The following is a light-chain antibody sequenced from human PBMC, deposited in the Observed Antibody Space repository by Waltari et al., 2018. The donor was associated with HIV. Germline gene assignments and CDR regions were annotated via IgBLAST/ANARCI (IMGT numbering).Light chain of an antibody. V-gene: IGLV1-44*01. CDR3: SAWDDSLKGHV. Sequence: QSVLTQPPSVSATPGQRVTISCSGSSSNIGRNSVNWYQQLPGTAPKVFIHSNNQRPAGVPDRFSGSRSGTSASLAISGLQSEDDADYYCSAWDDSLKGHVFGGGTKLTVL. CDR2: SNN. J-gene: IGLJ3*02. CDR1: SSNIGRNS.